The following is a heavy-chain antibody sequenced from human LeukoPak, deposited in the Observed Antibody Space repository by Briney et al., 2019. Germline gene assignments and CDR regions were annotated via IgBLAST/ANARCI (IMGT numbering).Heavy chain of an antibody. CDR2: IYFSGST. Sequence: SETLSLTCTVSGGSISSYYWNWIRQPPGKGLEWIGYIYFSGSTNYNPSLKSRVTISIDTSKNQFSLKLSSVTAADTAVYYCARARRAVADYFDYWGQGTLVTVPS. D-gene: IGHD6-19*01. V-gene: IGHV4-59*01. CDR1: GGSISSYY. J-gene: IGHJ4*02. CDR3: ARARRAVADYFDY.